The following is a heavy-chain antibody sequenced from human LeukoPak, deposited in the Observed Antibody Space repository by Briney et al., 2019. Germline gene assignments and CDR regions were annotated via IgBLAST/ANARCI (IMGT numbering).Heavy chain of an antibody. CDR3: ARGVTRYCSSTSCYYFDY. D-gene: IGHD2-2*01. V-gene: IGHV3-33*01. J-gene: IGHJ4*02. Sequence: GRSLRLSCAASGFTFSSYGMHWVRQAPGKGLEWVAVIWYDGSNKCYADSVKGRFTISRDNSKHTLYLQINSLRAEDTAVYYCARGVTRYCSSTSCYYFDYWGQGTLVTVSS. CDR1: GFTFSSYG. CDR2: IWYDGSNK.